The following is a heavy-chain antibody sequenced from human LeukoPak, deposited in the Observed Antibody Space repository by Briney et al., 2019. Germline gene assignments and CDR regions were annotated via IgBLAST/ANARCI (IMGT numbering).Heavy chain of an antibody. CDR3: ARPPHNWNYFDS. Sequence: SETLPVTRAVPGGSFSSYLWSWIRQPPGKGLEWIGDINHSGTTNFNPSLKRRVTISIDTSEKQFSLKLSSVTAADTAVYYCARPPHNWNYFDSWGKGTRVPLSS. V-gene: IGHV4-34*01. CDR2: INHSGTT. CDR1: GGSFSSYL. J-gene: IGHJ4*02. D-gene: IGHD1-20*01.